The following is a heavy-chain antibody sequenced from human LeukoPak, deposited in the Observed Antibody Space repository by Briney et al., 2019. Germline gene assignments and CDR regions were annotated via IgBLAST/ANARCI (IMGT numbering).Heavy chain of an antibody. V-gene: IGHV1-2*02. Sequence: GASVKVSCKASGYTFTDYYVHWVRQAPGQGLEWMGWIKPNTGDTNYAQNFQGRVTMTTDTSTSTAYMELRSLRSDDTAVYYCARDAAPYSSSSGWDYWGQGTLVTVSS. D-gene: IGHD6-6*01. CDR2: IKPNTGDT. J-gene: IGHJ4*02. CDR1: GYTFTDYY. CDR3: ARDAAPYSSSSGWDY.